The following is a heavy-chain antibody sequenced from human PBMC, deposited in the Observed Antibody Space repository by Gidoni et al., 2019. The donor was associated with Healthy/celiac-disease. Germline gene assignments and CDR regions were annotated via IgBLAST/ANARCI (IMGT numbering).Heavy chain of an antibody. J-gene: IGHJ4*02. Sequence: QVQLVESGGGVVQPGRSLRLSCAASGFTFSSYGMHWVRQAPGKGLEWVAVIWYDGSNKYYADSVKGRFTISRDKSKNTLYLQMNSLRAEDTAVYYCARDFITAHSDDDYWGQGTLVTVSS. CDR3: ARDFITAHSDDDY. CDR1: GFTFSSYG. V-gene: IGHV3-33*01. D-gene: IGHD2-21*01. CDR2: IWYDGSNK.